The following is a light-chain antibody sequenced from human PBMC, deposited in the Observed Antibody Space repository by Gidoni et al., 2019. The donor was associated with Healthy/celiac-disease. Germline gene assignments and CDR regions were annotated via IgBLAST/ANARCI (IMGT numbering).Light chain of an antibody. CDR2: WAS. V-gene: IGKV4-1*01. Sequence: DIVLTQSPDSLAVSLGERATINCKSSQSVLYRSNNTNYLAWYQQKPGQPPKLLIYWASTRESGVPDRFSGSGSGTDFTLTISSLQAEDVAVYYCQQYYSTPLTFGPGTKVDIK. J-gene: IGKJ3*01. CDR1: QSVLYRSNNTNY. CDR3: QQYYSTPLT.